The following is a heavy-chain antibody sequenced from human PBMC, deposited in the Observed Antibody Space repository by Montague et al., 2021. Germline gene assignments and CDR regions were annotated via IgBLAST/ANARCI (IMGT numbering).Heavy chain of an antibody. CDR2: IYYSGNS. CDR1: GASITSNIYY. D-gene: IGHD6-13*01. J-gene: IGHJ5*02. V-gene: IGHV4-39*07. Sequence: SETLSLTCTVSGASITSNIYYWGWTRQSPGKGLEWIGSIYYSGNSFYQPSLKSRITMAVDTSKNQFSRKLSSVTAADTAIYYCARVFSSWYVGWFDPWGQGTLVTVSS. CDR3: ARVFSSWYVGWFDP.